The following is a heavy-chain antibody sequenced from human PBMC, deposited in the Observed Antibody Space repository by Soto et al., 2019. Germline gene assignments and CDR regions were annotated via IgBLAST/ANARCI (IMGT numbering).Heavy chain of an antibody. CDR1: GGSVSSYY. V-gene: IGHV4-59*04. CDR2: IYYSGST. J-gene: IGHJ4*02. D-gene: IGHD2-21*02. CDR3: ARQRTSVVTQAYFDV. Sequence: SETLSLTCTVSGGSVSSYYWSWIRQPAGKGLEWIGSIYYSGSTYNNPSLRSRVSMSIDTSKDQFSLKLKSVTAADTALYFCARQRTSVVTQAYFDVWGPGSLVTVSS.